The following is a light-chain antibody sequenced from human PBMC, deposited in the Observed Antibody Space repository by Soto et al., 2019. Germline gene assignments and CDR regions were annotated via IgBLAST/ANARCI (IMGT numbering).Light chain of an antibody. CDR3: WSYARSGTYA. Sequence: QSVLTQPASVSGSPGQSITISCTGTGSDVGSYNLVSWFQQHPGKAPKLIVYDVTKRPSGVSNRFSGSKSGNTASLTISGLQAEDEADYYCWSYARSGTYAFGDGTKVTVL. J-gene: IGLJ1*01. CDR1: GSDVGSYNL. CDR2: DVT. V-gene: IGLV2-23*02.